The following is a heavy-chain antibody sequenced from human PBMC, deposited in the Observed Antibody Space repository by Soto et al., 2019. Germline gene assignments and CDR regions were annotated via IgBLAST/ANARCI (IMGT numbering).Heavy chain of an antibody. CDR1: GFTFSSSA. CDR3: ARARRDGYNYDGMDV. Sequence: SVKVSCKASGFTFSSSAVQWVRQARGERLEWIGWIVVGSGNIKYAQKFQGRVTITRDMSTSTAYMELSSLRSEDTAVYYCARARRDGYNYDGMDVWGQGTTVTV. CDR2: IVVGSGNI. V-gene: IGHV1-58*01. J-gene: IGHJ6*02.